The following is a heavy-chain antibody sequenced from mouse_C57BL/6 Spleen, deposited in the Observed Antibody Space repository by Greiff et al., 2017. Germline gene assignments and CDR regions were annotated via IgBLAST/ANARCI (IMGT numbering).Heavy chain of an antibody. J-gene: IGHJ4*01. CDR2: IHPNRGST. CDR1: GYTFTSYW. CDR3: TRRGGNYGAMDY. D-gene: IGHD2-1*01. V-gene: IGHV1-64*01. Sequence: QVQLQQPGAELVKPGASVKLSCKASGYTFTSYWMHWVKQRPGQGLGWIGMIHPNRGSTNYNEKFKSNATLTVAKSSSNAYMQLSSLTSEDAAVYCCTRRGGNYGAMDYGGQGTSVTVSS.